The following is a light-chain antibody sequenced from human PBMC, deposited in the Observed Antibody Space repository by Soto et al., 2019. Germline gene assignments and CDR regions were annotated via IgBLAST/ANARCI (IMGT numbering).Light chain of an antibody. CDR2: LNSDGSH. CDR3: QTWGTGIAV. J-gene: IGLJ7*01. CDR1: SGYSSYA. V-gene: IGLV4-69*01. Sequence: QLVLTQSPSASASLGASVKLTCTLSSGYSSYAIAWHQQQPEKGPRYLMKLNSDGSHSKGDGIPDRFSGSSSGAERYLTISSPQSEDEADYYCQTWGTGIAVFGGGTQLTVL.